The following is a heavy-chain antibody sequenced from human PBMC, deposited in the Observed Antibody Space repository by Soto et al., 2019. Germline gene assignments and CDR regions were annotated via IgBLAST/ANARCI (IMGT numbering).Heavy chain of an antibody. CDR2: ISYDGSNK. CDR3: AKDQASGLLRYFDWLFDS. V-gene: IGHV3-30*18. D-gene: IGHD3-9*01. CDR1: GFTFSSYG. Sequence: QVQLVESGGGVVQPGRSLRLSCAASGFTFSSYGMHWVRQAPGKGLEWVAVISYDGSNKYYADSVKGRFTISRDNSKNTLYMKMNSLRAEDTAGYYWAKDQASGLLRYFDWLFDSWGQGTLVTVSS. J-gene: IGHJ5*01.